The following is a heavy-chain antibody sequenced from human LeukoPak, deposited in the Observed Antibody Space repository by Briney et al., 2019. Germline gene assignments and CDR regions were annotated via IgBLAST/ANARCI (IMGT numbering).Heavy chain of an antibody. CDR1: GFTFNSYG. CDR3: AKDRGFGSGSYLHFDY. Sequence: GGSLRLSCAASGFTFNSYGMSWVRQAPGKGLEWVSAISGSGGSTYYADSVKGRFTISRDNSKNTLWLQMNSLRAEDTAVYYCAKDRGFGSGSYLHFDYWGQGTLVTVSS. V-gene: IGHV3-23*01. D-gene: IGHD3-10*01. CDR2: ISGSGGST. J-gene: IGHJ4*02.